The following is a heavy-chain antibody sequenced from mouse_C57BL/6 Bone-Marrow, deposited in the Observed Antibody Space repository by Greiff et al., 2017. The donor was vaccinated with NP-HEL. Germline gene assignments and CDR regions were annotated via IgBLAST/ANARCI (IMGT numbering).Heavy chain of an antibody. Sequence: QVQLQQSGAELVRPGTSVKLSCTASGYTFTSYWMHWVQQRPGQGLEWIGVIDPSDSYTNYNQKFKGKATLTVHTSSSTAYMQLSSLTSEDSAVYYCASTGAYWGQGTTLTVSS. J-gene: IGHJ2*01. CDR1: GYTFTSYW. CDR3: ASTGAY. V-gene: IGHV1-59*01. CDR2: IDPSDSYT.